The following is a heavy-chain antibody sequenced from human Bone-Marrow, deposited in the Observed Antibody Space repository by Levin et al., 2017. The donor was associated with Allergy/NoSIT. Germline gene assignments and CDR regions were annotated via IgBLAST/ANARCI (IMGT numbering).Heavy chain of an antibody. V-gene: IGHV3-64*01. CDR1: GSGFIFSNDY. CDR3: VRDFYGMDV. CDR2: IKTSGDST. Sequence: PGGSLRLSCVASGSGFIFSNDYFHWVRQAPGKGLEYVSSIKTSGDSTYYANSVKGRFTISRDNSKNTVYLQMGGLTAEDMAVYYCVRDFYGMDVWGQGTTVTVSS. J-gene: IGHJ6*02.